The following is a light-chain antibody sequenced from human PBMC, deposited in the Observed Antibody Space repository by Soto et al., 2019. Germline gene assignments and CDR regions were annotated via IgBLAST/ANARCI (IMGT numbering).Light chain of an antibody. CDR1: SSNIGDNT. J-gene: IGLJ1*01. CDR2: RDD. V-gene: IGLV1-44*01. Sequence: SVLTKPASASGSPGQMVTISCYGSSSNIGDNTISWYQQLPGTAPKLLISRDDQRPSGVPDRFSGSKSGTSGSLAISGLQAEDEADYFCAAWDTRLNGHVFGTGTKVTVL. CDR3: AAWDTRLNGHV.